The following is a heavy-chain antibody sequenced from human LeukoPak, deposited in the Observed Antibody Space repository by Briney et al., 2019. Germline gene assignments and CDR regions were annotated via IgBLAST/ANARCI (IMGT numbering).Heavy chain of an antibody. V-gene: IGHV3-21*01. D-gene: IGHD3-10*01. J-gene: IGHJ4*02. Sequence: NPGGSLRLSCVASGFPFRSFSMNWVRQAPGKGLEWVSSISSSSTYIYYADSVKGRFTISRDNAKNSLYLQMNSLRVEDTAVYYCARAEGSGSSFDYWGQGTLVTVSS. CDR3: ARAEGSGSSFDY. CDR2: ISSSSTYI. CDR1: GFPFRSFS.